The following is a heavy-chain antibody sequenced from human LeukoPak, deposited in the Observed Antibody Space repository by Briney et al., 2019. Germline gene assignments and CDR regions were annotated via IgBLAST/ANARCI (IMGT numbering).Heavy chain of an antibody. CDR2: IRYDGSNK. V-gene: IGHV3-30*02. Sequence: GGSLRLSCAASGFTFSSYGMHWVRQAPGKGLEWVAFIRYDGSNKYSADSVKGRFTISRDNSKNTLYLQMNSLRAEDTALYYCAKDQGVYGILWWPGYWGQGTLVTVSS. CDR3: AKDQGVYGILWWPGY. CDR1: GFTFSSYG. D-gene: IGHD2-21*01. J-gene: IGHJ4*02.